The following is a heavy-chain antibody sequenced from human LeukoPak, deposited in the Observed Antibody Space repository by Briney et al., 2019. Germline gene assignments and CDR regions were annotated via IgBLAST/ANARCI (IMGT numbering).Heavy chain of an antibody. CDR2: ISYDGSNK. J-gene: IGHJ6*02. D-gene: IGHD6-19*01. CDR1: GFSFITYG. Sequence: VRSLRLSCAASGFSFITYGMHWVRQGPGKRLEWVAVISYDGSNKYYADSVKGRFTISRDNSKNTLYLQMYSLRAEDTAVYYCAKGAYSSGWSPIAYYYYGMDVWGQGTTVTVSS. CDR3: AKGAYSSGWSPIAYYYYGMDV. V-gene: IGHV3-30*18.